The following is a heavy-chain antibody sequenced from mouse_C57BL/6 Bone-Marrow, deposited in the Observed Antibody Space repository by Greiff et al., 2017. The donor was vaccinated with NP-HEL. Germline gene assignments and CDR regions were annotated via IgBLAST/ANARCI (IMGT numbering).Heavy chain of an antibody. D-gene: IGHD4-1*01. CDR3: ARNWAAWFAY. Sequence: QVQLQQPGAELVKPGASVKMSCKASGYTFTSYWITWVKQRPGQGLEWIGDIYPGSGSTNYTEKFKSKATLTVDTASSTAYMQLSSLTSEDSAVYYCARNWAAWFAYWGQGTLVTVTA. V-gene: IGHV1-55*01. CDR1: GYTFTSYW. CDR2: IYPGSGST. J-gene: IGHJ3*01.